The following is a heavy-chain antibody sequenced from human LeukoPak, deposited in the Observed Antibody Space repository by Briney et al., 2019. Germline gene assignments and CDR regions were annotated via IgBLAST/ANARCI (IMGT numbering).Heavy chain of an antibody. D-gene: IGHD4-23*01. J-gene: IGHJ4*02. CDR3: ARGTRYGGTDY. Sequence: SETLSLTCAVYGGSFSGYYWSWIRQPPGKGLEWIEEINHSGSTNYNPSLKSRVTISVDTSKNQFSLKLSSVTAADTAVYYCARGTRYGGTDYWGQGTLVTVSS. CDR2: INHSGST. V-gene: IGHV4-34*01. CDR1: GGSFSGYY.